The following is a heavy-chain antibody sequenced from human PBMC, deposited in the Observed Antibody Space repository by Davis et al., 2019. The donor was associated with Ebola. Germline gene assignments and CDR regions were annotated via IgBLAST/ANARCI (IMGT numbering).Heavy chain of an antibody. CDR2: IRQDGSEK. Sequence: PSETLSLTCAASGFSFSSHWMSWVRQAPGKGLEWVANIRQDGSEKHYVDSVKGRFTISRDNAENSLYLQMNSLRAEDTAVYYCAREAVWRFDPWGQGTLVTVSS. CDR3: AREAVWRFDP. CDR1: GFSFSSHW. D-gene: IGHD3-16*01. V-gene: IGHV3-7*03. J-gene: IGHJ5*02.